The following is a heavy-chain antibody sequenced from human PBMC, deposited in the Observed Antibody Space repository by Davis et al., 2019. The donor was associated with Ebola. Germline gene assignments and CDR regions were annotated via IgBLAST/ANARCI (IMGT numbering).Heavy chain of an antibody. V-gene: IGHV1-2*04. CDR2: INPNSGGT. J-gene: IGHJ3*02. D-gene: IGHD3-3*01. CDR1: GYTFTGYY. CDR3: ARSSAITIFGVVISRGDAFDI. Sequence: ASVKVSCKASGYTFTGYYMHWVRQAPGQGLEWMGWINPNSGGTNYAQKFQGWVTMTRDTSISTAYMELSSLRSEDTAVYYCARSSAITIFGVVISRGDAFDIWGQGTMVTVSS.